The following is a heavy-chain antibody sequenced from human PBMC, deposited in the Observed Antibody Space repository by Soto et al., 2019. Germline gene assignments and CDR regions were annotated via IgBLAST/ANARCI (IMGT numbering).Heavy chain of an antibody. J-gene: IGHJ6*03. CDR1: GFTFSSYS. V-gene: IGHV3-21*01. CDR3: ARDPGHSGYDYEHYYYYMDV. D-gene: IGHD5-12*01. Sequence: EVQLVESGGGLVKPGGSLRLSCAASGFTFSSYSMNWVRQAPGKGLEWVSSISSSSSYIYYADSVKGRFTISRDNAKNSLYLQMNSLRAEDTAVYYCARDPGHSGYDYEHYYYYMDVWGKGTTVTVSS. CDR2: ISSSSSYI.